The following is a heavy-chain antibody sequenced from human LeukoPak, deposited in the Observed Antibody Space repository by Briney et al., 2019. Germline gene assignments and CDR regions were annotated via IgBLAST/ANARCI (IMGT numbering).Heavy chain of an antibody. Sequence: EASVKVSCKASGYTFTNYAISWVRQAPRQGLEWMGWISAYNGNTNYAQKLQGRATMTTDTSTSTAYMELRSLRSDDTAVYYCVRVPGIAAAGGDYWGQGTLVTVSS. V-gene: IGHV1-18*01. CDR3: VRVPGIAAAGGDY. J-gene: IGHJ4*02. CDR2: ISAYNGNT. CDR1: GYTFTNYA. D-gene: IGHD6-13*01.